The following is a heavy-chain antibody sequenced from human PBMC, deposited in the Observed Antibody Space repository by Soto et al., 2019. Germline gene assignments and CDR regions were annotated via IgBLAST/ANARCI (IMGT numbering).Heavy chain of an antibody. V-gene: IGHV3-74*01. J-gene: IGHJ4*02. CDR2: INSDGSST. Sequence: EVQLVESGGGLVQPGGSLRLSCAASGFTFSSYWMHWVRQAPGKGLVWVSRINSDGSSTSYADSVKGRFTISRDNAKNTLYLQMSSLRAEDRAVYYCVITSLVVAAATREDYWGQGTLVTVSS. CDR3: VITSLVVAAATREDY. D-gene: IGHD2-15*01. CDR1: GFTFSSYW.